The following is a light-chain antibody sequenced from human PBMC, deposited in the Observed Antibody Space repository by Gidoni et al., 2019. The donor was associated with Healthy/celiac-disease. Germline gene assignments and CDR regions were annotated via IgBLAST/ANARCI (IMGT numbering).Light chain of an antibody. J-gene: IGKJ4*01. V-gene: IGKV3-15*01. CDR1: QSVSSN. CDR2: GAS. CDR3: QQYKNWRPLT. Sequence: EIVRMQSPATLPVSPGERATLPCRASQSVSSNLGKYEQKPGQAPRLLIYGASTRATGRPSRFSGGGCGTEFSLTISSMQSEDFAVYYCQQYKNWRPLTFGEGTKVEIK.